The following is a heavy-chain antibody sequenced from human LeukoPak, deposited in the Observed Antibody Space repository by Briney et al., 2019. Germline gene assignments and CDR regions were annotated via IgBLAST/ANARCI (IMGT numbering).Heavy chain of an antibody. D-gene: IGHD6-19*01. V-gene: IGHV3-30*04. CDR3: AKEFRGGWPFDY. J-gene: IGHJ4*02. CDR1: GSTFSSYA. Sequence: GGSLRLSCAASGSTFSSYAMHWVRQAPGKGLEWVAVISYDGSNKYYADSVKGRFTISRDNSKNTLYLQMNSLRAEDTAVYYCAKEFRGGWPFDYWGQGTLVTVSS. CDR2: ISYDGSNK.